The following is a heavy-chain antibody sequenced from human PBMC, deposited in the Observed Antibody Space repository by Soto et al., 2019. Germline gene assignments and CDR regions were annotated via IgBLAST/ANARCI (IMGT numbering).Heavy chain of an antibody. CDR1: GGSISSSSYY. D-gene: IGHD2-15*01. CDR2: IYYSGST. V-gene: IGHV4-39*01. CDR3: ARGDCSGGSCYSPFFDY. Sequence: SETLSLTCTVSGGSISSSSYYWGWIRQPPGKGLGWIGSIYYSGSTYYNPSLKSRVTISVDTSKNQFSLKLSSVTAADTAVYYCARGDCSGGSCYSPFFDYWGQGTLVTVSS. J-gene: IGHJ4*02.